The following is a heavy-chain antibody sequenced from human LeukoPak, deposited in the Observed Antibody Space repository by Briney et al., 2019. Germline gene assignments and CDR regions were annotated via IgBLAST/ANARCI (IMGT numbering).Heavy chain of an antibody. CDR3: ALGRVDAFDI. CDR1: GGSFSGYY. Sequence: SETLSHTCAVYGGSFSGYYWSWIRQPPGKGLEWIGEINHSGSTNYNPSLKSRVTISVDTSKNQFSLKLSSVTAADTAVYYCALGRVDAFDIWGQGTMVTVSS. CDR2: INHSGST. V-gene: IGHV4-34*01. J-gene: IGHJ3*02.